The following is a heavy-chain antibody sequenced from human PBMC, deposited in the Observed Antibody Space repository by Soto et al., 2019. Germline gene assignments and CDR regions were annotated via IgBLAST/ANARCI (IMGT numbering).Heavy chain of an antibody. Sequence: SETLSLTCTVSGGSISSYYWSWILQPPGKGLEWIGYIYYSGSTNYNPSLKSRVTISVDTSKNQFSLKLSSVTAADTAVYYCASLDYDFWSGSHKPYYYYMDVWGKGTTVTVSS. CDR3: ASLDYDFWSGSHKPYYYYMDV. CDR2: IYYSGST. J-gene: IGHJ6*03. V-gene: IGHV4-59*01. D-gene: IGHD3-3*01. CDR1: GGSISSYY.